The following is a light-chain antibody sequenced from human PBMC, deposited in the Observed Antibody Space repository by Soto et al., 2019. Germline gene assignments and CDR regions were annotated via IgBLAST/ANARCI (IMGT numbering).Light chain of an antibody. CDR3: QQYNSYWT. J-gene: IGKJ1*01. CDR1: QSVDSAF. CDR2: GAS. Sequence: EIVLAQSPGVLSLSPGERATLSCRASQSVDSAFFAWYQQKPGQAPRLLMYGASNRVTGIPDRLSGSGSGTEFTLTISSLQPDDFATYYCQQYNSYWTFGQGTRWIS. V-gene: IGKV3-20*01.